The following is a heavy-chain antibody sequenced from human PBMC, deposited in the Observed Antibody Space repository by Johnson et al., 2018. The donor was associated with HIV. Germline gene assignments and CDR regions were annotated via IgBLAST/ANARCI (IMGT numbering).Heavy chain of an antibody. D-gene: IGHD3/OR15-3a*01. J-gene: IGHJ3*02. CDR1: GFTFSSYA. CDR2: ISYDGSNK. CDR3: ARSGDSIGSFWAGGAFDI. Sequence: HVQLVESGGGVVQPGGSLRLSCAASGFTFSSYAMHWVRQAPGKGLEWVAVISYDGSNKYYADSVKGRFTISRDNSKNTHYLQMNSLRTEDTAVYYCARSGDSIGSFWAGGAFDIWGPGTMVTVSS. V-gene: IGHV3-30-3*01.